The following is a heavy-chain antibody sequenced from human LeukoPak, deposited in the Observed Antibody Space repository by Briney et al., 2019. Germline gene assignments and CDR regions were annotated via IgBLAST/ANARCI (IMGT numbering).Heavy chain of an antibody. CDR1: GFTFISYA. J-gene: IGHJ4*02. D-gene: IGHD3-22*01. Sequence: PGGSLRLSCAASGFTFISYAMSWVRQAPGKGLEWVSAISGSGGSTYYADSVKGRFTISRDNSKNTLYLQMNSLRAEDTAVYYCAKDIDPVVVITSHFDYWGQGTLVTVSS. CDR2: ISGSGGST. V-gene: IGHV3-23*01. CDR3: AKDIDPVVVITSHFDY.